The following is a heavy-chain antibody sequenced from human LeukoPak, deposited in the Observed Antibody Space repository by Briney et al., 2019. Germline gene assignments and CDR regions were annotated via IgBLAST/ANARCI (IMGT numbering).Heavy chain of an antibody. D-gene: IGHD3-10*01. CDR2: INPIRGGT. CDR3: ARVWFGELLYDY. J-gene: IGHJ4*02. CDR1: GYTFTGYY. Sequence: ASVKVSCKASGYTFTGYYMHWVRQAPGQGLEWMGRINPIRGGTNYAQKFQGRVTMTRDTSISTAYMELSRLRSDDTAVYYCARVWFGELLYDYWGQGTLVTVSS. V-gene: IGHV1-2*06.